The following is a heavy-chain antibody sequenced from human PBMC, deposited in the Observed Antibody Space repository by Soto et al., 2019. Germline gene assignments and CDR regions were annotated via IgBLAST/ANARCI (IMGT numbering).Heavy chain of an antibody. CDR3: AIDSGNFGVLPYFFDY. CDR2: ISAYNGNT. Sequence: QVQLVQSGAEVKKPGASVKVSCKASGYTFTSYGISWVRQAPGQGLEWMGWISAYNGNTDYAQNLQGRVTMTTDPSRRTAYMELRSLRSDDTAVFFCAIDSGNFGVLPYFFDYWGQGALVTVSS. CDR1: GYTFTSYG. J-gene: IGHJ4*02. D-gene: IGHD3-10*01. V-gene: IGHV1-18*01.